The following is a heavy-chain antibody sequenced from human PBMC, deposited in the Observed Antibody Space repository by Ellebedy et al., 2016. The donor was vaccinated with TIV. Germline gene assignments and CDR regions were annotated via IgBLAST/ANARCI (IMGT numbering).Heavy chain of an antibody. CDR3: ARDAPDGSGSWYFDL. D-gene: IGHD3-22*01. CDR1: GITFSSST. CDR2: ISSGGDDI. J-gene: IGHJ2*01. V-gene: IGHV3-48*02. Sequence: GGSLRLXXVASGITFSSSTISWFRQAPGKGLEWVSYISSGGDDIYYADSVKGRFTISRDNGRYLLYLQMNRLRDEDAAVYYCARDAPDGSGSWYFDLWGRGTLVTVSS.